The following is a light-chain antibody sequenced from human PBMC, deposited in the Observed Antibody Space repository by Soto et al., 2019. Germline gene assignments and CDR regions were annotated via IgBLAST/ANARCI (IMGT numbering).Light chain of an antibody. CDR3: QQTRSYPST. V-gene: IGKV1-39*01. CDR2: AAS. CDR1: QSITDY. Sequence: DIQMTQSPSSLSASVGDRVTITCRTSQSITDYLNWYQQKPGKAPKFLIYAASSLQSGVPSRFSGSGSGTDFTLTISSLQAEDFATYYCQQTRSYPSTFGGGTKVDIK. J-gene: IGKJ4*01.